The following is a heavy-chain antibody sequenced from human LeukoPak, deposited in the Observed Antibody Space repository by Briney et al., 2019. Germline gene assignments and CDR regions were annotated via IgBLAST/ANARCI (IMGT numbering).Heavy chain of an antibody. J-gene: IGHJ4*02. Sequence: GGPLRLSCEASGFSFSNYWMSWVRQAPGKGLEWVSNIKNSGRTTNHADAVKGRFTISRDNAKKSVYLDMTDLRVEDTAVYYCAREAGGNNHVYDSWGQGTLVTVSS. CDR1: GFSFSNYW. CDR2: IKNSGRTT. V-gene: IGHV3-11*04. D-gene: IGHD1/OR15-1a*01. CDR3: AREAGGNNHVYDS.